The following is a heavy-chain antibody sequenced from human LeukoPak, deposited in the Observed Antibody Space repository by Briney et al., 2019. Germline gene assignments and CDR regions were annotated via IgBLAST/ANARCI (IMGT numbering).Heavy chain of an antibody. CDR2: ISAYNGNT. CDR1: GYTFTSYG. V-gene: IGHV1-18*01. CDR3: ARDLAPLTGYYSAEYFQH. D-gene: IGHD3-9*01. J-gene: IGHJ1*01. Sequence: ASVKVSCKASGYTFTSYGISWVRQAPGQGLEWMGWISAYNGNTNYAQKLQGRVTMTTDTSTSTAYMELRSLRSDDTAVYYCARDLAPLTGYYSAEYFQHWGQGTLVTVSS.